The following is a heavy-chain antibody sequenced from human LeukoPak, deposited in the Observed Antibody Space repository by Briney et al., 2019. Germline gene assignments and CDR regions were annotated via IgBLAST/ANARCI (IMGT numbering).Heavy chain of an antibody. CDR3: ARDGSAGSGYFDY. Sequence: GGSLRLSCAASGXTFSSYEMNWVRQAPGKGLEWVSYISSSGSTIYYADSVKGRFTISTDNAKNSLYLQMNSLRAEDTAVYYCARDGSAGSGYFDYWGQGTLVTVSS. CDR2: ISSSGSTI. CDR1: GXTFSSYE. J-gene: IGHJ4*02. V-gene: IGHV3-48*03. D-gene: IGHD3-22*01.